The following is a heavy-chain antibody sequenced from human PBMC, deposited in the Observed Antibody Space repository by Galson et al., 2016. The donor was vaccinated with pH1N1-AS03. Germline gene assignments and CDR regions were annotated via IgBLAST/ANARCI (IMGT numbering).Heavy chain of an antibody. CDR2: IYHGEAGTS. D-gene: IGHD3-16*01. V-gene: IGHV3-53*01. J-gene: IGHJ5*02. CDR1: TFIARSNY. Sequence: SLRLSCAGSTFIARSNYMNWVRQAPGQGLEWVSVIYHGEAGTSYYADSVKGRFTIARHISTNTVNLQMNNLRVEDTATYYCATDRFGEPTTWGQGTLIIVS. CDR3: ATDRFGEPTT.